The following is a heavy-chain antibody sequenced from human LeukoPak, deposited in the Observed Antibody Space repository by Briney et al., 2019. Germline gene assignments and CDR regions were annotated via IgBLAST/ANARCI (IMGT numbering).Heavy chain of an antibody. D-gene: IGHD6-19*01. V-gene: IGHV4-59*01. Sequence: SETLSLTCTVSGGSISSYYWSWIRQPPGKGLEWIGYIYYSGSTNYNPSLKSRVTISVDTSKNQFSLKLSSVTAADTAVYYCAKGWDTAWRTGWYTFDYWGQGALVTVSS. J-gene: IGHJ4*02. CDR2: IYYSGST. CDR1: GGSISSYY. CDR3: AKGWDTAWRTGWYTFDY.